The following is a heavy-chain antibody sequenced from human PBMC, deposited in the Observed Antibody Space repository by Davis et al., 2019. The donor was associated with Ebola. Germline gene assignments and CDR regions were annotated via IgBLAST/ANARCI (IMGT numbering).Heavy chain of an antibody. CDR3: ARVAPLEWLFVLDY. V-gene: IGHV4-4*02. CDR1: GGSISSSNW. J-gene: IGHJ4*02. Sequence: PSETLSLTCAVSGGSISSSNWWSWVRQPPGKGLEWIGEIYHSGSTNYNPSLKSRVTISVDKSKNQFSLKLSSVTAADTAVYYCARVAPLEWLFVLDYWGQGTLVTVSS. D-gene: IGHD3-3*01. CDR2: IYHSGST.